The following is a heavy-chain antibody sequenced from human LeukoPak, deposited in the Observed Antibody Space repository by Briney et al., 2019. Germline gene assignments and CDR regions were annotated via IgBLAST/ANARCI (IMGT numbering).Heavy chain of an antibody. CDR1: GFTFSGYT. J-gene: IGHJ4*02. D-gene: IGHD7-27*01. CDR3: ARDRPNWGTDY. Sequence: PGGSLRLSCAASGFTFSGYTMHWVRQAPGKGLEWVALVLYNGSQKFYADSVKGRFTISRDNSDNTLHLQMNSLRTEDTAIYYCARDRPNWGTDYWGQGILVTVSS. CDR2: VLYNGSQK. V-gene: IGHV3-30*19.